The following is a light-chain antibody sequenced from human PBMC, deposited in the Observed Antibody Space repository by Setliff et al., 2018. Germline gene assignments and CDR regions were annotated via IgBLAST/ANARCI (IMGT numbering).Light chain of an antibody. CDR3: QSYDSSLSGSGV. V-gene: IGLV1-40*01. CDR1: SSNIGAGYD. Sequence: QSALTQPPSVSGAPGQRVTISCTGSSSNIGAGYDVHWCQQLPGTAPKLLIYGNSNRPSGVPDRFSGSKSGTSASLAITGLQAEDEADYYCQSYDSSLSGSGVFGTGTKVTVL. CDR2: GNS. J-gene: IGLJ1*01.